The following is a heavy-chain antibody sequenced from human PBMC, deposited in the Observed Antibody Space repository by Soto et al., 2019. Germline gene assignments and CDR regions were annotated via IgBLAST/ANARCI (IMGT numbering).Heavy chain of an antibody. J-gene: IGHJ3*02. Sequence: SVKVSCKASGGTFSSYAISWVRQAPGQGLEWMGGIIPIFGETIYAQKFQGRVTMTEDTSTDTAYMELSSLRSEDTAVYYCATDRRYRGAFDIWGQGTMVTVSS. V-gene: IGHV1-69*06. CDR1: GGTFSSYA. D-gene: IGHD3-9*01. CDR3: ATDRRYRGAFDI. CDR2: IIPIFGET.